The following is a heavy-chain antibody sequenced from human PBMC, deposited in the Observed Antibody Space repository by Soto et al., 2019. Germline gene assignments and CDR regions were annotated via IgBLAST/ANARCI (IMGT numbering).Heavy chain of an antibody. V-gene: IGHV1-18*01. CDR2: ISGYNGNT. Sequence: QVQLVQSGAEVKKPGASVKVSCKASGYTFTSYGIRWVRQAPGQGLEWMGWISGYNGNTHDAQKLQGRVTMTTDSSTSTAYMELRSLRSDDTAVYYCARDLVVSGPFDYWGQGTLVTVSS. CDR1: GYTFTSYG. D-gene: IGHD2-2*01. CDR3: ARDLVVSGPFDY. J-gene: IGHJ4*02.